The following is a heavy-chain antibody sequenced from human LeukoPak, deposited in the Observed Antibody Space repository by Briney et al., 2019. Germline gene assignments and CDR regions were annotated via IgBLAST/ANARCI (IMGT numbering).Heavy chain of an antibody. CDR2: ISGSGGST. V-gene: IGHV3-23*01. J-gene: IGHJ4*02. CDR1: GFTFSSYA. CDR3: ARVRYCSGGSCYSRLDY. Sequence: PGGSLRLSCAASGFTFSSYAMSWVRQAPGKGLEWVSAISGSGGSTYYADSVKGRFTISRDNAKNSLYLQMNSLRAEDTAVYYCARVRYCSGGSCYSRLDYWGQGTLVTVSS. D-gene: IGHD2-15*01.